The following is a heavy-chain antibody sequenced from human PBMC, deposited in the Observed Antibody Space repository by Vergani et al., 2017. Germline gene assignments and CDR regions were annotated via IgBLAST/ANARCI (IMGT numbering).Heavy chain of an antibody. V-gene: IGHV1-69-2*01. Sequence: EVQLVQPGAEVKKPGATMKISCKVSGYTFTDHYMHWVKQPPGKGLEWLGLVVPEDGETIYAEKFKGRVTIAADTSTDTAHLELSSLRSEDTAVYYCATPQTVTTGGMEVWVQGTTVIVSS. CDR1: GYTFTDHY. J-gene: IGHJ6*02. D-gene: IGHD4-17*01. CDR3: ATPQTVTTGGMEV. CDR2: VVPEDGET.